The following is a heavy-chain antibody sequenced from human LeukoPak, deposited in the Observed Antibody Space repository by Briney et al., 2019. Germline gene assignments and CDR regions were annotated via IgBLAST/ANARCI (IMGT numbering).Heavy chain of an antibody. J-gene: IGHJ4*02. Sequence: GGSLRLSCAASGSTFSSYAMSWVRQAPGKGLEWVASIKHDRSEKYYVDSVRGRFTISRDNTMNSLYLQMSSLRAEDTAVYYCATDRGWRTSGYYLYYFEYWGQGTLVTYSS. CDR3: ATDRGWRTSGYYLYYFEY. D-gene: IGHD3-3*01. CDR1: GSTFSSYA. CDR2: IKHDRSEK. V-gene: IGHV3-7*01.